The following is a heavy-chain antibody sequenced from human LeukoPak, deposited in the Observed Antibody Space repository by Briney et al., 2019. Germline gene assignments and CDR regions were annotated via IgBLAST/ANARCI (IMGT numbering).Heavy chain of an antibody. D-gene: IGHD2-2*02. V-gene: IGHV1-46*01. Sequence: GASVKVSCKASGYTFTSYYMHWVRQAPGQGLEWMGIIKPSGGSTSYAQKFQGRVTMTRDTSTSTVYMELSSLRSEDTAVYYCARSCSSTSCYTSLDYWGQGTLVTVSS. CDR2: IKPSGGST. CDR3: ARSCSSTSCYTSLDY. J-gene: IGHJ4*02. CDR1: GYTFTSYY.